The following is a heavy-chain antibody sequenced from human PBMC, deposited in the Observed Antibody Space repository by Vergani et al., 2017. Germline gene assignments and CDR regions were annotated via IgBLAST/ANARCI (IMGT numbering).Heavy chain of an antibody. CDR2: ISWNSGSI. Sequence: EVQLVESGGGLVQPGRSLRLSCAASGFTFDDYAMHWVRQAPGKGLEWVSGISWNSGSIGYADSVKGRFTISRDNAKNSLYLQMNSLRAEDTDLYYCAKDHYEFLSGYPNLSPFARGGRGTLVTVSA. D-gene: IGHD3-3*01. CDR1: GFTFDDYA. V-gene: IGHV3-9*01. J-gene: IGHJ2*01. CDR3: AKDHYEFLSGYPNLSPFAR.